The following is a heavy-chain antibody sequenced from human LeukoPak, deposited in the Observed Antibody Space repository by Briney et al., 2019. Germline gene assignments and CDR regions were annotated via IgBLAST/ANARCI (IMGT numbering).Heavy chain of an antibody. V-gene: IGHV3-23*01. D-gene: IGHD4-17*01. CDR3: ANGDLYYFDY. Sequence: PGGSLRLSCVASGFTLSSYAMSWVRQAPGKGLEWVSAISGSGGSTYYADSVKGRFTISRDNSKNTLYLQMNSLRAEDTAVYYCANGDLYYFDYWGQGTLVTVSS. CDR1: GFTLSSYA. J-gene: IGHJ4*02. CDR2: ISGSGGST.